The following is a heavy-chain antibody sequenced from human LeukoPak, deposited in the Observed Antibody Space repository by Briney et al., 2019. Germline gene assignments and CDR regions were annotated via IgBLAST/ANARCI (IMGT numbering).Heavy chain of an antibody. J-gene: IGHJ4*02. CDR3: AREAIAAAGPTFDY. Sequence: SQTLSLTCTVSGGSISSGDYYWSWIRQPPGKGLEWIGYIYYSGSTYYNPSPKSRVTISVDTSKNQFSLKLSSVTAADTAVYYCAREAIAAAGPTFDYWGQGTLVTVSS. CDR2: IYYSGST. V-gene: IGHV4-30-4*01. CDR1: GGSISSGDYY. D-gene: IGHD6-13*01.